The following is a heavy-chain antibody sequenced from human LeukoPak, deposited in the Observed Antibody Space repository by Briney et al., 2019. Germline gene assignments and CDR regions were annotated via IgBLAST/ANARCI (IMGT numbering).Heavy chain of an antibody. CDR3: VRDGMGTIPYDL. CDR2: INPEWSDT. V-gene: IGHV3-74*01. CDR1: VLTFSHYW. J-gene: IGHJ4*01. Sequence: GRSLKLPRACSVLTFSHYWLNWVPRASAKGLVCVSHINPEWSDTSHADSLKRRFHDPRHNPKNTLLLQTSRLKDEDTAVYYCVRDGMGTIPYDLWGQGTLVTVSS. D-gene: IGHD1-7*01.